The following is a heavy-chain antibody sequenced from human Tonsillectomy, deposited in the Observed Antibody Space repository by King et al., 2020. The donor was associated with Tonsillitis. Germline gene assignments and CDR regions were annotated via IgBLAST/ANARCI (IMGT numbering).Heavy chain of an antibody. J-gene: IGHJ6*02. CDR2: ISSSSSTI. CDR3: ARGDSSGRDGEGKHGMDG. Sequence: VQLVESGGGLVQPGGSLRLSCAASGFTFSSYSMNWVRQAPGKGLEWISYISSSSSTIYYAHSVKGRFTISRDNAKNSLYLQMNSLRAEDTAVFYCARGDSSGRDGEGKHGMDGWGQGNQVTVS. CDR1: GFTFSSYS. V-gene: IGHV3-48*01. D-gene: IGHD6-19*01.